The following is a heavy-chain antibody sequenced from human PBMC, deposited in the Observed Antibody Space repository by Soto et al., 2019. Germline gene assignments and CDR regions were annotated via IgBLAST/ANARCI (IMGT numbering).Heavy chain of an antibody. CDR1: GFTFRSYW. V-gene: IGHV3-7*01. CDR3: ARGGALAPEYSSGWYFADAFDI. J-gene: IGHJ3*02. CDR2: IKQDGSEK. Sequence: GGSLSLSCAASGFTFRSYWMSWVRQAPGKGLEWVANIKQDGSEKYYVDSVKGRFTISRDNAKNSLYLQMNSLRAEDTAVYYCARGGALAPEYSSGWYFADAFDIWGQGTMVTVSS. D-gene: IGHD6-19*01.